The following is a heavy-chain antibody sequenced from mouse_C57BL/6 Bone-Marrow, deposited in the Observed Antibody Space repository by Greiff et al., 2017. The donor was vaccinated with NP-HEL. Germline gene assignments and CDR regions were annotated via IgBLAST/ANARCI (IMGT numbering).Heavy chain of an antibody. Sequence: ESGPGLVKPSQSLSLTCSVTGYSITSGYYWNWIRQFPGNKLEWMGYISYDGSNNYNPSLKNRISITRDTSKNQFFLKLNSVTTEDTATYYCARRSTLFAYWGQGTLVTVSA. CDR1: GYSITSGYY. CDR3: ARRSTLFAY. D-gene: IGHD2-1*01. CDR2: ISYDGSN. V-gene: IGHV3-6*01. J-gene: IGHJ3*01.